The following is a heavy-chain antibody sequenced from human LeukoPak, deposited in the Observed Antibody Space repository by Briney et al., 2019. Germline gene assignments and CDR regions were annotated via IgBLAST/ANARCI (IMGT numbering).Heavy chain of an antibody. J-gene: IGHJ4*02. V-gene: IGHV3-15*01. CDR2: IKSKTDGGTT. CDR3: TIGYSGYDYEFDY. CDR1: GFTFSNAW. D-gene: IGHD5-12*01. Sequence: PGGSLRLSCAASGFTFSNAWMSWVRQAPGKGLEWVGRIKSKTDGGTTDYAAPVKGRFTISRDDSKNTLYLQMNSLKTEDTAVYYCTIGYSGYDYEFDYWGQGTLVTVSS.